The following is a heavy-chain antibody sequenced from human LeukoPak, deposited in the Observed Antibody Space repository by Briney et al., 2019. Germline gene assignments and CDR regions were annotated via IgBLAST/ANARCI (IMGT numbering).Heavy chain of an antibody. CDR2: ISYDGRKT. Sequence: GGSLRLSCKAFRFTLNTYAMHGVRQAPGKGLEWVAHISYDGRKTYYADAVKGRFTISRDNSKNTLYLQMNSLRAEDTAVYYCAKERDTAMVTIDYWGQGTLVTVSS. J-gene: IGHJ4*02. CDR1: RFTLNTYA. V-gene: IGHV3-30*04. CDR3: AKERDTAMVTIDY. D-gene: IGHD5-18*01.